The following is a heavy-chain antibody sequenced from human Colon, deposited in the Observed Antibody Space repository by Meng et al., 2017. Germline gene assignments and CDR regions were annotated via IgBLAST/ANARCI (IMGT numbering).Heavy chain of an antibody. D-gene: IGHD6-25*01. CDR2: INTNTGKP. J-gene: IGHJ4*02. CDR3: ARDSEAADY. Sequence: QVHLVQSGSELKKPGASVRISCKASGYTFTTYGMNWVRQAPGQGLEWMGWINTNTGKPTYAQGLTGRFVFSLDTSVSTAYLQISSLKAEDTVVYYCARDSEAADYWGQGTLVTVSS. CDR1: GYTFTTYG. V-gene: IGHV7-4-1*02.